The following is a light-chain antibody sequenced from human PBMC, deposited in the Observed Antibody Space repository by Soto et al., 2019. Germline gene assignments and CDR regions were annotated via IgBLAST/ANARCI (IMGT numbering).Light chain of an antibody. Sequence: EIVMTQSPATLCVSPGERATLACRASQSVSSNLAWYQQKPGQAPRPLIYGASTRATGIAARFSGSGSGTEFTLTICSLQSEDFAVYYCQQYNNWPPITFGQGTRLEI. CDR1: QSVSSN. CDR3: QQYNNWPPIT. V-gene: IGKV3-15*01. J-gene: IGKJ5*01. CDR2: GAS.